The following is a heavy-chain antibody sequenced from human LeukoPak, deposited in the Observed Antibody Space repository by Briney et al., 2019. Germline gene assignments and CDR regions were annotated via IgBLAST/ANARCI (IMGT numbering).Heavy chain of an antibody. J-gene: IGHJ4*02. CDR2: INPKIGGT. Sequence: GSSVRLSCTPSGSTFTAYYMHWVRQAPGHGLEGMGWINPKIGGTNYAQRFQGRVTMTRDTSISKAYMELSRLRSDDTAVYYCARDLRGIAVAWGQGTLVTVSS. D-gene: IGHD6-19*01. CDR3: ARDLRGIAVA. V-gene: IGHV1-2*02. CDR1: GSTFTAYY.